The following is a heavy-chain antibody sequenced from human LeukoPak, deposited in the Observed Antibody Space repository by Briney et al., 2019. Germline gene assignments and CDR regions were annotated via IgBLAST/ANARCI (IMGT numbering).Heavy chain of an antibody. CDR3: ARDRVTPGYSSSWFPFDY. J-gene: IGHJ4*02. CDR1: GFTFSDYY. CDR2: ISSSGSTI. Sequence: GGSLRLSCAASGFTFSDYYMSWIRQAPGKGLEWVSYISSSGSTIYYADSVKGRFTISRDNAKNSLYLQMNSLRAEDTAVYYCARDRVTPGYSSSWFPFDYWGQGTLVTVSS. D-gene: IGHD6-13*01. V-gene: IGHV3-11*04.